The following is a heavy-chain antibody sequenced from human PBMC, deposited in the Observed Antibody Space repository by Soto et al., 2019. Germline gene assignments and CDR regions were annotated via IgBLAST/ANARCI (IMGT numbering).Heavy chain of an antibody. D-gene: IGHD2-8*01. CDR3: VRVEMYAGEFGPNFDR. V-gene: IGHV4-39*01. CDR1: GDSLRSSYHY. Sequence: SETLSLTCTVSGDSLRSSYHYWGWIRQLPGKGLEWIGSIYYTGNNYYNPSLKSRVSISVGMATNEISMRLRAESVADTSVYYSVRVEMYAGEFGPNFDRWGQGALVAVSS. J-gene: IGHJ4*02. CDR2: IYYTGNN.